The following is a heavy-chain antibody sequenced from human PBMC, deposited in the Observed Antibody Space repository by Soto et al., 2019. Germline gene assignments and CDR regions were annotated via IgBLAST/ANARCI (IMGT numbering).Heavy chain of an antibody. V-gene: IGHV4-31*03. CDR2: IYYSGNS. D-gene: IGHD3-22*01. J-gene: IGHJ6*02. Sequence: TVSLTCTVHDGSITSGDYYWGWIRQQPGKGLTWIGNIYYSGNSYYNPSLKSRITISLDTSKNQFSLKVTSVTAADTAVYYRSRWARCSSGYYQSHVWARGTSVTVS. CDR1: DGSITSGDYY. CDR3: SRWARCSSGYYQSHV.